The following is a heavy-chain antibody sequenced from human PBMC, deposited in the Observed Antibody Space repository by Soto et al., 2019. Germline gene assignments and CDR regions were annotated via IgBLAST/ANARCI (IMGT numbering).Heavy chain of an antibody. CDR2: IYSGGDT. CDR3: ASAAVTAPDY. D-gene: IGHD2-21*02. V-gene: IGHV3-53*01. CDR1: GFTVSRKY. Sequence: EVQLVESGGGLIQPGGSLRLSCAASGFTVSRKYMTWVRQAPGKGLEWVSVIYSGGDTYYADSVKGRFTISRDNSKNTLYLQMNSLRAEDTAVYYCASAAVTAPDYWGQGTLVTVCS. J-gene: IGHJ4*02.